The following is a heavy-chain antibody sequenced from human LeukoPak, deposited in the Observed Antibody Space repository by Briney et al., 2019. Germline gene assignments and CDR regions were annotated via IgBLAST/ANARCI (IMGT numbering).Heavy chain of an antibody. CDR3: ARDWGSSWLIDY. J-gene: IGHJ4*02. V-gene: IGHV4-34*01. Sequence: PSETLSLTCAVYGGSFSGYYWSWIRQPPGKGLEWIGEINHSGSTNYNPSLKSRVTISVDTSKNQFSLKLSSVTAADTAVYYCARDWGSSWLIDYWGQGTLVTVSS. CDR2: INHSGST. CDR1: GGSFSGYY. D-gene: IGHD6-13*01.